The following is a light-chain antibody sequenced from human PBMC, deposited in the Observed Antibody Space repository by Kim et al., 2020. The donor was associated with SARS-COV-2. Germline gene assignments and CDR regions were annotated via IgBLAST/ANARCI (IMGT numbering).Light chain of an antibody. J-gene: IGLJ3*02. CDR1: NIGSKS. CDR2: YDS. V-gene: IGLV3-21*04. Sequence: SYELTQPPSVSVAPGKTARITCGGHNIGSKSVHWYQQRPGQAPVLVIYYDSDRPSGIPERFSGSNSGNTATLTISRAEAGDEADYYCQVWDSSSDHPNWV. CDR3: QVWDSSSDHPNWV.